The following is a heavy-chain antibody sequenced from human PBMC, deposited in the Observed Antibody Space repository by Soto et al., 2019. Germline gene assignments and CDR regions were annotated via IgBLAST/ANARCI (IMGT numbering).Heavy chain of an antibody. J-gene: IGHJ5*02. Sequence: QVPLVQSGGEVKKPGASVKVSCKASGYTFTSYGINWVRQAPGQGLEWMGWISAYNGNTNYAQKFQGRVTMTTDTSTSTAYMELRSLRSDDTAVYYCARVKKVVPVSWLDPWGQGALVTVSS. CDR1: GYTFTSYG. CDR2: ISAYNGNT. D-gene: IGHD3-10*02. CDR3: ARVKKVVPVSWLDP. V-gene: IGHV1-18*01.